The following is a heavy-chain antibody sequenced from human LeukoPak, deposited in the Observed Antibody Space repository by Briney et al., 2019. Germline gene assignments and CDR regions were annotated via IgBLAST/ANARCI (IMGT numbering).Heavy chain of an antibody. CDR1: GGSFSTFSGYA. Sequence: ASVKVSCKASGGSFSTFSGYAVSWVRQAPGQGLEWMGRIIPKFGTANYAQKFQGRVTITTDESTSTAYMELSSLRSEDTAVYYCASTRGLVRDGFDYWGQGTLVTVSS. CDR3: ASTRGLVRDGFDY. V-gene: IGHV1-69*05. D-gene: IGHD6-19*01. CDR2: IIPKFGTA. J-gene: IGHJ4*02.